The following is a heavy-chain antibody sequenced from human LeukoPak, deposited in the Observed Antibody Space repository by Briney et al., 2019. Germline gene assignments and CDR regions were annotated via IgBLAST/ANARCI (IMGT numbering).Heavy chain of an antibody. Sequence: GESLKISCKGSGYSFTSYWIGWVHQMPGKGLKWMGIIYPGDSDTRYSPSFQGQVTISADKSISTAYLQWSSLKASETAMYYCARHIGIAVAEDAFDIWGQGTMVTVSS. CDR1: GYSFTSYW. V-gene: IGHV5-51*07. J-gene: IGHJ3*02. D-gene: IGHD6-19*01. CDR2: IYPGDSDT. CDR3: ARHIGIAVAEDAFDI.